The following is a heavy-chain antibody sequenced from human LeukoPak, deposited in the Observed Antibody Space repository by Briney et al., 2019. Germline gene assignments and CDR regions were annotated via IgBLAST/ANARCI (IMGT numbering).Heavy chain of an antibody. CDR1: GFTFSSYA. Sequence: GGSLRLSCAASGFTFSSYAMHWARQAPGKGLEWVAVISYDGSNKYYADSVKGRFTISRDNSKNTLYLQMNSLRAEDTAVYYCAREAGLFWFDPWGQGTLVTVSS. CDR2: ISYDGSNK. D-gene: IGHD6-19*01. J-gene: IGHJ5*02. V-gene: IGHV3-30-3*01. CDR3: AREAGLFWFDP.